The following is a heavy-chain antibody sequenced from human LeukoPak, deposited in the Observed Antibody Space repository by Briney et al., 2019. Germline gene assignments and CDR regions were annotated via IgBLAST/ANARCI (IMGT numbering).Heavy chain of an antibody. CDR3: ARTPQEYYYDIYFDS. J-gene: IGHJ4*02. D-gene: IGHD3-22*01. CDR1: GYSISSGYY. Sequence: SETLSLTCTVSGYSISSGYYWGWIRPSPGKGLEWIGNIYHSGTTYYNPSLNSRVSISADTSKNQFSLRLRSVTAADTAVYFCARTPQEYYYDIYFDSWGQGTLVTVSS. CDR2: IYHSGTT. V-gene: IGHV4-38-2*02.